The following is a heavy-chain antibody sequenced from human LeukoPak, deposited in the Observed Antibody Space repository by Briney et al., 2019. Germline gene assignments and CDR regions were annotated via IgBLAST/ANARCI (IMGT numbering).Heavy chain of an antibody. CDR2: ISSSSSTI. D-gene: IGHD6-6*01. J-gene: IGHJ4*02. V-gene: IGHV3-48*04. CDR1: GFTFSSYS. Sequence: GGSLRLSCAASGFTFSSYSMNWVRQAPGKGLEWVSYISSSSSTIYYADSVKGRFTISRDNAKNSLYLQMNSLRAEDTAVYYCARSIAARGVDYWGQGTLVTVSS. CDR3: ARSIAARGVDY.